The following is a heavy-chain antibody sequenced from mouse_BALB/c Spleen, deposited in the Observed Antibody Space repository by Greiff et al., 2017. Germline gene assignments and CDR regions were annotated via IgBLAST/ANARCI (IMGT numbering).Heavy chain of an antibody. Sequence: EVKLEESGGGLVKPGGSLKLSCAASGFAFSSYDMSWVRQTPEKRLEWVAYIISGGGSTYYPDTVKGRFTISRDNAKNTLYLQMSSLKSEDTAMYYCARHEDGYPFAYWGQGTLVTVSA. CDR2: IISGGGST. D-gene: IGHD2-3*01. CDR3: ARHEDGYPFAY. V-gene: IGHV5-12-1*01. J-gene: IGHJ3*01. CDR1: GFAFSSYD.